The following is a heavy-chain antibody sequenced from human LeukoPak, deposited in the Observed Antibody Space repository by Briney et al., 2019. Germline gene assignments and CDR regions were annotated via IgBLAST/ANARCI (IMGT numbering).Heavy chain of an antibody. V-gene: IGHV4-34*01. J-gene: IGHJ4*02. CDR1: GGSFSGYY. Sequence: PSETLSLTCAVYGGSFSGYYWSWIRQPPGKRLEWIGEINHSGSTNYNPSLKSRVTISVDTSKNQFSLKLSSVTAADTAVYYCAIVSAQLWLVLGYHYWGQGTLVTVSS. CDR2: INHSGST. CDR3: AIVSAQLWLVLGYHY. D-gene: IGHD5-18*01.